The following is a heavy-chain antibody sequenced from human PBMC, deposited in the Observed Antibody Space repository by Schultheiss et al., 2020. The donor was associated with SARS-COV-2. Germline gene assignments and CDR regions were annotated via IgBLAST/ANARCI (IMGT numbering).Heavy chain of an antibody. V-gene: IGHV4-59*01. D-gene: IGHD6-19*01. CDR1: GGSISSYY. CDR2: INHSGST. Sequence: QTLSLTCTVSGGSISSYYWSWIRQPPGKGLEWIGEINHSGSTYYNPSLKSRVTISVDRSKNQFSLKLSTVTAADTAVYYCARVDSSGWWGSDYWGQGTLVTV. CDR3: ARVDSSGWWGSDY. J-gene: IGHJ4*02.